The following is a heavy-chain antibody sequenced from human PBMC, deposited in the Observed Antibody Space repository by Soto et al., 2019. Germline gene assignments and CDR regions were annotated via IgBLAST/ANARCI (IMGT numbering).Heavy chain of an antibody. J-gene: IGHJ4*02. D-gene: IGHD3-22*01. CDR3: ARLSSIDSGGYYLDY. CDR1: GGSINSGDYY. V-gene: IGHV4-31*03. CDR2: IYYSGST. Sequence: QVQLQESGPGLVKPSQTLSLTCTVSGGSINSGDYYWSWIRQHPGKGLEWIGYIYYSGSTHYSSSLKSRVTMSIDTSKNQFPLKLTSVTAADTAVYYCARLSSIDSGGYYLDYWGQGTLVTVSS.